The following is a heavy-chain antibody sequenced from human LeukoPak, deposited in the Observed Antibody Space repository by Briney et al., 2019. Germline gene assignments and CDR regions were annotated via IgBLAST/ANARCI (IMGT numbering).Heavy chain of an antibody. CDR1: GGTFNDYA. J-gene: IGHJ6*03. Sequence: ASVKVSCKSSGGTFNDYAISWVRQAPGQGLEWMGGIIPIFSTTNYARKFQGRVTITADKSTSTAYMELISLQSEDTAVYYCASEDAPIVRSSYYYMDVWGSGTTVIVSS. CDR3: ASEDAPIVRSSYYYMDV. CDR2: IIPIFSTT. V-gene: IGHV1-69*06. D-gene: IGHD1-26*01.